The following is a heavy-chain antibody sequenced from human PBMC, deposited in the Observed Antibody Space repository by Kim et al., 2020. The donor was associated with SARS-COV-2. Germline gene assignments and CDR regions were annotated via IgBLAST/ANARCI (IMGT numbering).Heavy chain of an antibody. Sequence: GESLKISCKGSGYSFTSYWIGWVRQMPGKGLEWMGIIYPGDSDTRYSPSFQGQVTISADKSISTAYLQWSSLKASDTAMYYCARLPGGAARSRAFDIWGQGTMVTVSS. D-gene: IGHD6-6*01. J-gene: IGHJ3*02. CDR2: IYPGDSDT. CDR3: ARLPGGAARSRAFDI. V-gene: IGHV5-51*01. CDR1: GYSFTSYW.